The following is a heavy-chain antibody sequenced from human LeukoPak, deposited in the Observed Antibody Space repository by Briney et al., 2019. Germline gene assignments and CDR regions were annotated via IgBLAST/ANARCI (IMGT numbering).Heavy chain of an antibody. J-gene: IGHJ4*02. D-gene: IGHD3-3*01. CDR3: ARGVLWSGYFYFDY. CDR1: GFTFSDYY. CDR2: VRNKANSYTT. Sequence: GGALRLSCAVSGFTFSDYYMDWVRQAPGKGLEWVGRVRNKANSYTTEYAASVKGRFTISRDDSKNSLYLQMNSLKAEDTAVYYCARGVLWSGYFYFDYWGQGTLVTVSS. V-gene: IGHV3-72*01.